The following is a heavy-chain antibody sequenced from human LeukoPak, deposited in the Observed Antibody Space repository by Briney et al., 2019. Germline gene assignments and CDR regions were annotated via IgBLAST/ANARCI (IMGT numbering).Heavy chain of an antibody. CDR3: ARDGSSGWYLGDNWFDP. J-gene: IGHJ5*02. D-gene: IGHD6-19*01. Sequence: SETLSLTCTVSGGSISSYYWSGIRQPPGKGLEWIGYIYYSGSTNYNPSLKSRVTISVDTSKNQFSLKLSSVTAADTAVYYCARDGSSGWYLGDNWFDPWGQGTLVTVSS. V-gene: IGHV4-59*01. CDR1: GGSISSYY. CDR2: IYYSGST.